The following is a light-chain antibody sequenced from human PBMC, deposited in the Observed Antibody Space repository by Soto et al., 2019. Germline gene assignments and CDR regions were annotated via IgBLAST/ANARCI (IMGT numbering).Light chain of an antibody. CDR1: QSISNY. CDR3: EQRRDWPRT. J-gene: IGKJ4*01. V-gene: IGKV3D-11*02. CDR2: DAS. Sequence: EIVLTQSPATLSLSPGERATLSCSVRQSISNYLAWYQQKTGQAPSLLIYDASNSATGVPARFSGSRPGKDYTLTISRLEPDDVAIYYCEQRRDWPRTFGGGTKVEIK.